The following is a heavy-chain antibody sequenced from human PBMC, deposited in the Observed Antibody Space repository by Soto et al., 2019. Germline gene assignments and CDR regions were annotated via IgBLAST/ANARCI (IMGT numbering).Heavy chain of an antibody. V-gene: IGHV4-59*01. D-gene: IGHD1-26*01. CDR1: GGSISSYY. Sequence: KPSETLSLTCTVSGGSISSYYWSWIRQPPGKGLEWIGYIYYSGSTNYNPSLKSRVTISVDTSKNQFSLKLSSVTAADTAVYYCARDIRWELGYYYYGMDVWGQGTTVTVSS. CDR3: ARDIRWELGYYYYGMDV. J-gene: IGHJ6*02. CDR2: IYYSGST.